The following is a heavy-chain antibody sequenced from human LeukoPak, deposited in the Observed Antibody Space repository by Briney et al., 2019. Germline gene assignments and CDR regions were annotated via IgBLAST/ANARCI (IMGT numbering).Heavy chain of an antibody. V-gene: IGHV3-21*01. CDR3: ARDVYYYDSSGFDP. CDR2: ISGSSSYI. D-gene: IGHD3-22*01. Sequence: QAGGSLRLSCAASGFTFSNYYMNWVRQAPGKGLEWVSSISGSSSYIYDADSVKGRFTISRDNAKNSLYLQMNSLRAEDTAVYYCARDVYYYDSSGFDPWGQGTLVTVSS. J-gene: IGHJ5*02. CDR1: GFTFSNYY.